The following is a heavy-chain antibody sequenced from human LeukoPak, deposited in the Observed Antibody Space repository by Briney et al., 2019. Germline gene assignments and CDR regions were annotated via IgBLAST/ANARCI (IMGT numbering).Heavy chain of an antibody. V-gene: IGHV1-2*02. CDR2: INPNSGGT. D-gene: IGHD2-2*01. CDR3: ASSAAKVPPLYSYYMDV. Sequence: GASVKVSCKASGYTFTGYYMHWVRQAPGQGLEWMGWINPNSGGTNYAQKFQGRVTMTRDTSISTAYMELSRLRSDDTAVYYCASSAAKVPPLYSYYMDVWGKGTTVTVSS. J-gene: IGHJ6*03. CDR1: GYTFTGYY.